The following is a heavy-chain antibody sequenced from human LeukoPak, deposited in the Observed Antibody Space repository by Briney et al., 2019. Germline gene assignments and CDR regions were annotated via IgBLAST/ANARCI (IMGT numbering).Heavy chain of an antibody. Sequence: KSGGSLKLSCAASGFTFSSYSMNWVRQAPGKGLEWVSFISSSSAYISYTDSVKGRFTISRDNAKNSLYLQMNNLRAEDTSVYYCGKKMDDAFDIWGQGTMVTVSS. CDR3: GKKMDDAFDI. J-gene: IGHJ3*02. V-gene: IGHV3-21*01. CDR2: ISSSSAYI. D-gene: IGHD5-24*01. CDR1: GFTFSSYS.